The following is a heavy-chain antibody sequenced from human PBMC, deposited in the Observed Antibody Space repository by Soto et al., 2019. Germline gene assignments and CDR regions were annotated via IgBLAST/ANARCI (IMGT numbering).Heavy chain of an antibody. CDR3: ARGGTPSDY. Sequence: QVQLVQSGAEVKKPGASVKVSCKASGYTFTNFGISWVRQAPGQGLERMGWISAYNGNTNYAQNFQGRVTLSTDTANKTAYMELRRVKSDDTAVYYCARGGTPSDYGGQENLVTVSS. J-gene: IGHJ4*02. CDR2: ISAYNGNT. CDR1: GYTFTNFG. V-gene: IGHV1-18*01. D-gene: IGHD3-16*01.